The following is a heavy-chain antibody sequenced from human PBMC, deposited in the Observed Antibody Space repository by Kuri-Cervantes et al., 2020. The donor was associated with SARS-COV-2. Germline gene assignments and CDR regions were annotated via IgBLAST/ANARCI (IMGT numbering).Heavy chain of an antibody. CDR1: GSSVSSGSYY. J-gene: IGHJ6*02. CDR3: ARHDYGDPLTYYYGMDV. CDR2: IYYNGST. D-gene: IGHD4-17*01. V-gene: IGHV4-61*01. Sequence: SETLSLTCTVSGSSVSSGSYYWSWIRQPPGKGLEWIGYIYYNGSTNYNPSLKSRVTISVDTSKNPFSLKLSSVTAADTAMYYCARHDYGDPLTYYYGMDVWGQGTTVTVSS.